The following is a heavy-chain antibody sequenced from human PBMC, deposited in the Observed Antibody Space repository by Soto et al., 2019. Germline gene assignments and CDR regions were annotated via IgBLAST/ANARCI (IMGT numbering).Heavy chain of an antibody. V-gene: IGHV3-33*01. CDR3: ARGSSRWYVGTTGDY. CDR2: IWYDGSNK. CDR1: GFTFSTYG. Sequence: QVQLVESGGGVVQPGRSLRLSCAASGFTFSTYGMHWVRQAPGKGLEWVAVIWYDGSNKYYADSVKGRFTVSRDNSKNTLFLQMNSLRAEDTAVYYCARGSSRWYVGTTGDYWGQGTLVTVSS. D-gene: IGHD6-13*01. J-gene: IGHJ4*02.